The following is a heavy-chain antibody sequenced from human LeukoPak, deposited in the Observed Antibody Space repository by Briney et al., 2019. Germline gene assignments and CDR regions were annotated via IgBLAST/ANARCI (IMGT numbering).Heavy chain of an antibody. CDR2: IYTSGST. D-gene: IGHD3-16*01. V-gene: IGHV4-4*07. Sequence: SETLSLTCTVSGGSISSYYWSWIRQPAGKGLEWIGRIYTSGSTNYNPSLKSRVTMSVDTSKNQFSLKLSSVTAADTAVYCCAREEGMITPEYGMDVWGQGTTVTVSS. CDR3: AREEGMITPEYGMDV. CDR1: GGSISSYY. J-gene: IGHJ6*02.